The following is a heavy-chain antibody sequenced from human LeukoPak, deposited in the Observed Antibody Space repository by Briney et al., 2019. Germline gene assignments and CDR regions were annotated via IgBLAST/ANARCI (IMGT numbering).Heavy chain of an antibody. CDR2: IYYSGST. Sequence: PSETLSLTCTVSGGSISSGGYYWSWIRQHPGKGLEWIGYIYYSGSTYYNPSLKSRVTISVDTSKNQFSLKLSSVTAADTAVYYCARVAYYYDSSGYPNWFDPWGQGTLVTVSS. D-gene: IGHD3-22*01. V-gene: IGHV4-31*03. CDR3: ARVAYYYDSSGYPNWFDP. J-gene: IGHJ5*02. CDR1: GGSISSGGYY.